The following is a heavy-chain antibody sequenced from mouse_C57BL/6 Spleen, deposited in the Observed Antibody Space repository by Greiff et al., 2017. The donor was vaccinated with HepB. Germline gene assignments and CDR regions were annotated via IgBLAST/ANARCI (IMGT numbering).Heavy chain of an antibody. J-gene: IGHJ4*01. V-gene: IGHV14-3*01. CDR1: GFNFKNSY. CDR2: IYPANGNT. Sequence: EVQLQESVAELVRPGASVKLSCTASGFNFKNSYMHWVKQRPEQGLEWIGRIYPANGNTKYAPKFQGKATITADTSSNTAYLQLSSLTSEDTAIYCCSCEDYCMDYWGPGTSVTVSS. CDR3: SCEDYCMDY.